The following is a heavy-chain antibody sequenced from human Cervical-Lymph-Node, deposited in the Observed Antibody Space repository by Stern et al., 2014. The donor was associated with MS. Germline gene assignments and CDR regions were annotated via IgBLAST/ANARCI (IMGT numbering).Heavy chain of an antibody. V-gene: IGHV1-69*01. D-gene: IGHD5-12*01. Sequence: VQLVESGAEVKKPGSSVKVSCKASGGTFSSYAISWVQQAPGQGLEWMGGIIPIFGTANYAQKFQGRVTITADESTSTAYMELSSLRSEDTAVYYCAVNIVATITHLDYWGQGTLVTVSS. J-gene: IGHJ4*02. CDR3: AVNIVATITHLDY. CDR2: IIPIFGTA. CDR1: GGTFSSYA.